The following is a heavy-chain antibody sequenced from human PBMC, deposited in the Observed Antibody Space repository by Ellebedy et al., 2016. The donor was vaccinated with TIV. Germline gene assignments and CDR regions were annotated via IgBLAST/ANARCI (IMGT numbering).Heavy chain of an antibody. CDR1: GFTFSDYY. CDR2: SRNKAKSYTA. J-gene: IGHJ4*02. D-gene: IGHD1-1*01. CDR3: ARDTTSDY. V-gene: IGHV3-72*01. Sequence: PGGSLRLSCAVSGFTFSDYYMDWVRLAPGKGPEWVGRSRNKAKSYTADYAASVKGRFTISRDDSKNSLYLQMNSLKTEDTAICYCARDTTSDYWGQGALVTVSS.